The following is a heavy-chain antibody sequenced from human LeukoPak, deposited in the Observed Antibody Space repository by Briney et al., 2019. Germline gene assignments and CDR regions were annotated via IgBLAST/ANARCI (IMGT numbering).Heavy chain of an antibody. CDR1: GFTFSSYW. CDR3: AGPRPESGGGEQAYYYYMDV. Sequence: GGSLRLSCAASGFTFSSYWMSWVRQAPGKGLEWVSSISSSSSYIYYADSVKGRFTISRDNAKNSLYLQMNSLRAEDTAVYYCAGPRPESGGGEQAYYYYMDVWGKGTTVTISS. V-gene: IGHV3-21*01. CDR2: ISSSSSYI. J-gene: IGHJ6*03. D-gene: IGHD1-14*01.